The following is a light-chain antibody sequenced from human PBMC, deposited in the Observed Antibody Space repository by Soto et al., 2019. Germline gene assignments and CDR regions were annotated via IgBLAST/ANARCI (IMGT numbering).Light chain of an antibody. V-gene: IGKV1-5*03. Sequence: IQITLDHSSLRGFHGARVRITCRASQTISSWLAWYQQKPGKAPKLLIYKASTLKSGVPSRFSGSGSGTEFTLTISILPQDFVVTYYWQHNNCHSEAFGQGTKVDI. J-gene: IGKJ1*01. CDR3: QHNNCHSEA. CDR1: QTISSW. CDR2: KAS.